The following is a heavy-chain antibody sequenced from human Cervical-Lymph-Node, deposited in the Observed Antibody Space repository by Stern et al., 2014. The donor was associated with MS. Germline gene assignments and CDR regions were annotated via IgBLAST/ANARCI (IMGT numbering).Heavy chain of an antibody. V-gene: IGHV4-31*03. CDR2: IHYSGRT. CDR3: AREGGRVTSGGTHHFDY. CDR1: GDSISSGGYY. J-gene: IGHJ4*02. Sequence: QVQLQESGPGLVKPSQTLSLTCTVSGDSISSGGYYWNWIRQHPGKGLECIGYIHYSGRTYYNPSLKSRATISVDTSKNQFSLKWSSVTAADTAVYYCAREGGRVTSGGTHHFDYWGQGILVTVSS. D-gene: IGHD2-2*01.